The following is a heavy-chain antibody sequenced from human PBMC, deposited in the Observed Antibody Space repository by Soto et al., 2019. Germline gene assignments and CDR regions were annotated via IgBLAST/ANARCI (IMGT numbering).Heavy chain of an antibody. CDR3: ARGIVVVVAAPELHDY. Sequence: ASVKVSCKASGYTFTSYSMHWVRQAPGQRLEWMGWINAGNGNTKYSQKFQGRVTITRDTSASTAYMELSSLRSEDTAVYYCARGIVVVVAAPELHDYWGRGTLVTVSS. CDR2: INAGNGNT. D-gene: IGHD2-15*01. J-gene: IGHJ4*02. CDR1: GYTFTSYS. V-gene: IGHV1-3*01.